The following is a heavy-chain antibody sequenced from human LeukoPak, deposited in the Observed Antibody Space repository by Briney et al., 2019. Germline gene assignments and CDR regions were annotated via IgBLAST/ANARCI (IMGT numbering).Heavy chain of an antibody. CDR3: ARDRYYDILTGYYHGMDV. J-gene: IGHJ6*02. V-gene: IGHV1-18*01. CDR2: ISAYNGNT. Sequence: GASVKVSCKASGYTFTSYGISWVRQAPGQGLEWMGWISAYNGNTNYAQKLQGRVTMTTDTSTSTAYMELSSLRSEDTAVYYCARDRYYDILTGYYHGMDVWGQGTTVTVSS. D-gene: IGHD3-9*01. CDR1: GYTFTSYG.